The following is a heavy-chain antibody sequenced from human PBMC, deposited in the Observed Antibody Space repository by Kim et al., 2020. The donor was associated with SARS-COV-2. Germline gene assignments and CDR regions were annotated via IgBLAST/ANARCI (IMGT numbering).Heavy chain of an antibody. CDR3: ARERLLWFGDHDAFDI. D-gene: IGHD3-10*01. V-gene: IGHV3-48*03. J-gene: IGHJ3*02. CDR1: GFTFSSYE. CDR2: ISSSGSTI. Sequence: GGSLRLSCAASGFTFSSYEMNWVRQAPGKGLEWVSYISSSGSTIYYADSVKGRFTISRDNAKNSLYLQMNSLRAEDTAVYYCARERLLWFGDHDAFDIWGQGTMVTVSS.